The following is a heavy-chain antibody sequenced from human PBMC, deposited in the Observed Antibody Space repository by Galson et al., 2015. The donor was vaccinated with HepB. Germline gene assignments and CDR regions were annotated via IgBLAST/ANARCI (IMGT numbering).Heavy chain of an antibody. Sequence: LRLSCAVSGFTFSTYGMHWVRQAPGKGLEWVAGIWYDGGSTYYGESVKGRFTISRDNSKNTLYLQMNTLRAEDTAVYYCARAQITMMTGYFDSWGQGSLVTVSS. CDR3: ARAQITMMTGYFDS. V-gene: IGHV3-33*01. J-gene: IGHJ4*02. D-gene: IGHD3-22*01. CDR2: IWYDGGST. CDR1: GFTFSTYG.